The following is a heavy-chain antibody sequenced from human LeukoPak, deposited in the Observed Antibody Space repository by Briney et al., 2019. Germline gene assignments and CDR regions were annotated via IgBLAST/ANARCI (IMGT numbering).Heavy chain of an antibody. CDR3: ARGYDYGDYGVVE. V-gene: IGHV3-33*01. CDR1: GFTFSNYG. J-gene: IGHJ4*02. Sequence: PGGSLRLSCAASGFTFSNYGMHWVRQAPGKGLEWVAVIWYDGSNKYYSDSVRGRFTISRDNSKNTLYLQMNSLRAEDTAVYYCARGYDYGDYGVVEWGQGTLVTVSP. CDR2: IWYDGSNK. D-gene: IGHD4-17*01.